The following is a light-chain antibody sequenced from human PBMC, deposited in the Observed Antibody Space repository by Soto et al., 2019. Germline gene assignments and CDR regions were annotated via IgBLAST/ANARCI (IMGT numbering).Light chain of an antibody. CDR1: QSLSSN. J-gene: IGKJ4*01. Sequence: EIVMTQSPATLSVSPGERATLSCRASQSLSSNLAWYQQKVGQPPRLLIYAASTRATGIPARFSGSESGTEFTLTISSLQSEDFAVYYCQQYRNSPVTFGGGTKVEI. CDR2: AAS. CDR3: QQYRNSPVT. V-gene: IGKV3-15*01.